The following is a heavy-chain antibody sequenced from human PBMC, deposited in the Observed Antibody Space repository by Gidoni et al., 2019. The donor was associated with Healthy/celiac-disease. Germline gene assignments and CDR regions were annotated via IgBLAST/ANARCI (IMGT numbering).Heavy chain of an antibody. D-gene: IGHD6-13*01. CDR1: GGSFSGSY. J-gene: IGHJ5*02. Sequence: QVQLQQWGAGLLKPSETLSLTCAVYGGSFSGSYWSWIRQPPGKGLEWIGEIKHSGSTNYNPSLKSRVTISVDTSKNQFSLKLSSVTAADTAVYYCARGRGVEIAAAGTGWFDPWGQGTLVTVSS. CDR3: ARGRGVEIAAAGTGWFDP. CDR2: IKHSGST. V-gene: IGHV4-34*01.